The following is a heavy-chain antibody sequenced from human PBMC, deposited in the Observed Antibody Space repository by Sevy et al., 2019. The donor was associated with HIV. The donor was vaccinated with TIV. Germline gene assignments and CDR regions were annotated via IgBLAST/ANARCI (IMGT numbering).Heavy chain of an antibody. Sequence: GGSLRLSCVASGFTFPIYSVLWVRLAPGKGLEWLTRRSYDGNYKDYADSVKGRFTISRDNSNNILYLQMSSLRVEDTALYFCARVAVEYCTNDCYHRFDHWGLGTLVTVSS. CDR2: RSYDGNYK. CDR1: GFTFPIYS. CDR3: ARVAVEYCTNDCYHRFDH. J-gene: IGHJ4*02. V-gene: IGHV3-30*04. D-gene: IGHD2-8*01.